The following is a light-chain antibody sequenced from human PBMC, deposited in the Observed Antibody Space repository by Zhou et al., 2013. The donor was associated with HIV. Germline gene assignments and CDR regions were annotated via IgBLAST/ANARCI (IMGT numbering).Light chain of an antibody. CDR2: GAS. Sequence: EIVMTQSPATLSVSPGERATLSCRASQNVRSNLAWYQQKPGQAPSLLIYGASTRATGIPARFSGSGSGTEFTLTISSLQSEDFAVYYCQHYGSSPPVTFGQGTRLET. CDR3: QHYGSSPPVT. J-gene: IGKJ5*01. V-gene: IGKV3-15*01. CDR1: QNVRSN.